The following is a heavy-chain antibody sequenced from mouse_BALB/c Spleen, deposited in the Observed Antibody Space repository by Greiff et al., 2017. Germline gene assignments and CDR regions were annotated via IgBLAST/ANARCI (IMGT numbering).Heavy chain of an antibody. CDR3: ASACGSSWYFDF. J-gene: IGHJ1*01. D-gene: IGHD1-1*01. CDR2: ISSGSSTI. V-gene: IGHV5-17*02. CDR1: GFTFSSFG. Sequence: EVQRVESGGGLVQPGGSRKLSCAASGFTFSSFGMHWVRQAPEKGLEWVAYISSGSSTIYYADTVKGRFTISRDNPKNTLFLQMTSLRSEDTAMYYYASACGSSWYFDFWGAGTTVTVSA.